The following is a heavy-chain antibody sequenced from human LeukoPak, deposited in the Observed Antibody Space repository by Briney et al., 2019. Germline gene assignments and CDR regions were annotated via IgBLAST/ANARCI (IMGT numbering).Heavy chain of an antibody. Sequence: GGSLRLSCAAPGFTFSSYAMHWVRQAPGKGLEWVAVISYDGSNKYYADSVKGRFTISRDNSKNTLYPQMNSLRAEDTAVYYCARDSRDYGGRLDCWGQGTLVTVSS. CDR1: GFTFSSYA. V-gene: IGHV3-30-3*01. CDR2: ISYDGSNK. CDR3: ARDSRDYGGRLDC. D-gene: IGHD3-16*01. J-gene: IGHJ4*02.